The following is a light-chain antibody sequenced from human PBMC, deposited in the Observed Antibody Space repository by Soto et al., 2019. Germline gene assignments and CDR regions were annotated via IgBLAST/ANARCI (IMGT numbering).Light chain of an antibody. CDR2: GSF. V-gene: IGKV3-15*01. CDR1: QSVDNN. Sequence: EIVMTQSPFTLSASPGESATLSCRASQSVDNNVAWYQQKPGQAPRLLIVGSFARATGIPARFSGSGSGSEFTLTISGLQSEDFAVYYCQQYNDRPRTFGQGTRLEIK. J-gene: IGKJ5*01. CDR3: QQYNDRPRT.